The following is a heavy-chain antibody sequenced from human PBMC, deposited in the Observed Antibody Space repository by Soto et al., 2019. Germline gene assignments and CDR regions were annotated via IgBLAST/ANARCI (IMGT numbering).Heavy chain of an antibody. J-gene: IGHJ4*02. CDR3: ARTYYDILTGHYHPKTLDS. V-gene: IGHV2-26*01. D-gene: IGHD3-9*01. CDR2: IYSNDEK. CDR1: GFSLTNARMG. Sequence: QVTLKESGPVLVKPTETLTLTCTVSGFSLTNARMGVSWIRQPPGKALEWLAHIYSNDEKSYNTSLKTRLTIAKVTSKSQVVLTMTNMDPVDTATYYCARTYYDILTGHYHPKTLDSWGQGTLVTVSS.